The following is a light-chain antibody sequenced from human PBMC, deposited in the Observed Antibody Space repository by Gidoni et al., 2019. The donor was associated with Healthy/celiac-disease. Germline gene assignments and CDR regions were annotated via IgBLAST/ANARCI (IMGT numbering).Light chain of an antibody. V-gene: IGKV1-12*01. CDR3: QQANSFPRT. J-gene: IGKJ5*01. CDR2: AAS. Sequence: DIQITQSPSSVSASVGDRVTITCRASKGISSWLDWYQQKPGKAPKLLIYAASSLQSGVPSRFSGSGSGTDFTLTISSLQPEDFATYYCQQANSFPRTFGQGTRLEIK. CDR1: KGISSW.